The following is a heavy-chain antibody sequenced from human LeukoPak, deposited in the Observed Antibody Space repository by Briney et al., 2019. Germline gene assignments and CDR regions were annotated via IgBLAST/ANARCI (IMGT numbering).Heavy chain of an antibody. CDR3: ARVFGTMTVDY. Sequence: SETLSLTCTVSGGSISSSSYYWGWIRQPPGKGLEWIGSIYYSGSTYYNLSLKSRVTISVDTSKNQFSLKLSSVTAADTAVYYCARVFGTMTVDYWGQGTLVTVSS. CDR1: GGSISSSSYY. V-gene: IGHV4-39*07. D-gene: IGHD3-10*02. CDR2: IYYSGST. J-gene: IGHJ4*02.